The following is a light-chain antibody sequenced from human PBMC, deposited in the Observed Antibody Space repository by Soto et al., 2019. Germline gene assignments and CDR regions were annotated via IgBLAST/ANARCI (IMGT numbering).Light chain of an antibody. CDR1: ITDIGAYNY. Sequence: LTQPASVSGSPGQSITISCTGTITDIGAYNYVSWYQQHPGKAPKLLIYGVSSRPSGVSNRFSGSKSGNAAYLTISGLQADDEAEYYCSSYTSSITPYVFGTGTKVTVL. V-gene: IGLV2-14*01. CDR2: GVS. CDR3: SSYTSSITPYV. J-gene: IGLJ1*01.